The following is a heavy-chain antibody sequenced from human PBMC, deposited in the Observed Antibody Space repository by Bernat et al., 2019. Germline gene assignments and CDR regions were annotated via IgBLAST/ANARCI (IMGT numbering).Heavy chain of an antibody. CDR2: IKQDGSEK. D-gene: IGHD3-10*01. Sequence: EVQLVESGGGLVQPGGSLRLSCAASGFTFSSYWMSWVRQAPGKGLEWVANIKQDGSEKYYVDSVKGRFTISRDNAKNSLYLQMNSLRAEDTAVYYCARGGLYYYGSGTSWGYWGQGTLVTVSS. J-gene: IGHJ4*02. V-gene: IGHV3-7*04. CDR1: GFTFSSYW. CDR3: ARGGLYYYGSGTSWGY.